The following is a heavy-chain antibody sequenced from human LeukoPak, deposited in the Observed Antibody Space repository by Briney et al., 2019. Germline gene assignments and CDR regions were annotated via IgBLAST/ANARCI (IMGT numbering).Heavy chain of an antibody. J-gene: IGHJ6*02. CDR3: ARGRSMDV. CDR1: GFTFSNRW. Sequence: PGGSLRLSCAAPGFTFSNRWMSWVRQAPGKGLEWVANIKEDGSEKNYVDSVKGRFTISRDNAKNSLYLQMNSLRAEDTAAYYCARGRSMDVWGRGTTVTVSS. V-gene: IGHV3-7*05. CDR2: IKEDGSEK.